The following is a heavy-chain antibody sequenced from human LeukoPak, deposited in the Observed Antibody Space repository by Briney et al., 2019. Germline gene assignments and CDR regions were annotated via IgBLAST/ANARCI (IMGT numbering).Heavy chain of an antibody. J-gene: IGHJ6*04. CDR2: ISSNGGST. D-gene: IGHD3-16*01. Sequence: GGSPRLSCAASGFTFSSYAMHWVRQAPGKGLEYVSAISSNGGSTYYANSVKGRFTISRDNSKNTLYLQMGSLRAEDMALYYCARLNTSGGPNDVDVWGKGTTVTVSS. V-gene: IGHV3-64*01. CDR3: ARLNTSGGPNDVDV. CDR1: GFTFSSYA.